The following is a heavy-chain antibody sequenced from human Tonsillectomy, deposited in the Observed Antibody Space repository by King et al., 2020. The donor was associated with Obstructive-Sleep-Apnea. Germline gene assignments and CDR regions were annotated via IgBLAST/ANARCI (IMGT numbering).Heavy chain of an antibody. CDR2: IDWDTYK. Sequence: TLKESGPALVKPTQTLTLTCTCSGFSLSTSGMCVSWIRQPPGKALEWLALIDWDTYKYYSTSLKTRLTISKDTSKNQVVLTMTNMDPVDTATYYCARSLGGYFDYWGQGTLVTVSS. V-gene: IGHV2-70*01. D-gene: IGHD3-16*01. J-gene: IGHJ4*02. CDR3: ARSLGGYFDY. CDR1: GFSLSTSGMC.